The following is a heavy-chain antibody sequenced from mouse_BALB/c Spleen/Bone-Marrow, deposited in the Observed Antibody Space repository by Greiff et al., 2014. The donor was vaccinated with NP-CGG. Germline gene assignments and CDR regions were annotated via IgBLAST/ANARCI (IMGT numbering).Heavy chain of an antibody. D-gene: IGHD4-1*01. V-gene: IGHV1-4*01. Sequence: VQLQQSGAELARPGASVKMSCKASGYTFTSYTMHWVKQRPGQGLEWIGYINPSSGYTNYNQKFKDKATLTADKSFSTAYMQLSSLTSEDSAVYYCARERNWDSFAYWGQGTLVTVSA. CDR2: INPSSGYT. J-gene: IGHJ3*01. CDR3: ARERNWDSFAY. CDR1: GYTFTSYT.